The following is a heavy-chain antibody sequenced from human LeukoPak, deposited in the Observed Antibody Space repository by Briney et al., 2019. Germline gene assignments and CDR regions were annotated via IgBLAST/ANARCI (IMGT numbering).Heavy chain of an antibody. CDR1: GGTFISYA. J-gene: IGHJ6*02. CDR3: ARDGAGGYSNYYYGMDV. CDR2: IIPIFGIA. Sequence: GASVTVSCKASGGTFISYAISWVRQAPGQGLEWMGRIIPIFGIANYAQKFQGRVTITADKSTSTAYMELSSLRSEDTAVYYCARDGAGGYSNYYYGMDVWGQGTTVTVSS. D-gene: IGHD4-11*01. V-gene: IGHV1-69*04.